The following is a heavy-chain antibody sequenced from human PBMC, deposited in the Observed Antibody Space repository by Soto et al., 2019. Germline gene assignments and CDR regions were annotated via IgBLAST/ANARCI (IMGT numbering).Heavy chain of an antibody. CDR2: IKSKTDGGTT. V-gene: IGHV3-15*07. CDR3: TTDQTDFWSGYYWDFDY. Sequence: GGSLRLSCAASGFTFSNAWMNWVRQAPGKGLEWVGRIKSKTDGGTTDYAAPVKGRFTISRDDSKNTLYLQMNSLKTEDTAVYYCTTDQTDFWSGYYWDFDYWGQGTLVTVSS. CDR1: GFTFSNAW. J-gene: IGHJ4*02. D-gene: IGHD3-3*01.